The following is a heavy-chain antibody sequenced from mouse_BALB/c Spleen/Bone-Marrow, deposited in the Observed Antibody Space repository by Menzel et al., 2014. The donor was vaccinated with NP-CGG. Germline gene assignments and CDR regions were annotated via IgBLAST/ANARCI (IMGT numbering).Heavy chain of an antibody. CDR3: ARVVYYDYDVWFAY. CDR2: ISSGGST. D-gene: IGHD2-4*01. CDR1: GFTFSSYA. V-gene: IGHV5-6-5*01. J-gene: IGHJ3*01. Sequence: EVQGVESGGGLVKPGGSLKLSCAASGFTFSSYAMSWVRQTPEKRLEWVASISSGGSTSYPDSVKGRFTISRDNARNILYLQMSSLRSEDTAMYYCARVVYYDYDVWFAYWGQGTLVTVSA.